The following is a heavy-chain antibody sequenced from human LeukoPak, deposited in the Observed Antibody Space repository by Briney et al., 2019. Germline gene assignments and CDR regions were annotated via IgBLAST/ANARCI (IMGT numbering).Heavy chain of an antibody. CDR2: IYYSGST. D-gene: IGHD3-22*01. CDR1: GGSISSGGYY. CDR3: ARDPGYYDSSGYYPYDAFDI. J-gene: IGHJ3*02. V-gene: IGHV4-31*03. Sequence: SQTLSLTCTVSGGSISSGGYYWSWIRQHPGKGLEWIGYIYYSGSTYYNPSLKSRVTISVDTSKNQFSLKLSSVTAADTAVYYCARDPGYYDSSGYYPYDAFDIWGQGTMVTVSS.